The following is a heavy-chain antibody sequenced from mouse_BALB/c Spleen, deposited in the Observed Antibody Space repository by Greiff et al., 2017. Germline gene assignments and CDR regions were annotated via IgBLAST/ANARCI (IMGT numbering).Heavy chain of an antibody. J-gene: IGHJ4*01. Sequence: DVHLVESGGGLVKPGGSLKLSCAASGFTFSSYAMSWVRQTPEKRLEWVASISSGGSTYYPDSVKGRFTISRDNARNILYLQMSSLRSEDTAMYYCARVYYDYEYYAMDYWGQGTSVTVSS. CDR3: ARVYYDYEYYAMDY. D-gene: IGHD2-4*01. CDR1: GFTFSSYA. CDR2: ISSGGST. V-gene: IGHV5-6-5*01.